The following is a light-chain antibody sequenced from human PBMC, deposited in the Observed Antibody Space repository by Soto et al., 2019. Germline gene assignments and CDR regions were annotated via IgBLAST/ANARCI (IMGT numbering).Light chain of an antibody. CDR1: QSVNSN. CDR3: QQYNNWPRT. CDR2: DAS. J-gene: IGKJ2*01. Sequence: EIVMTQSPATLSVSPGERATLSCRASQSVNSNLAWYQQKPGQAPRLLIYDASTGATGIPARFSGSGSGTEFTLTISSLQSEYFAVYYCQQYNNWPRTFGQGTKLEIK. V-gene: IGKV3D-15*01.